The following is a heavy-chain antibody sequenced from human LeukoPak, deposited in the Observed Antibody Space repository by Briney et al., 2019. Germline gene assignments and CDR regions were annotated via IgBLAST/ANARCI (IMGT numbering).Heavy chain of an antibody. V-gene: IGHV3-23*01. CDR2: IGGSGGST. Sequence: GGSLRLSCAASGFTFSSYAMSWVRQAPGKGLEWVSAIGGSGGSTYYADSVKGRFTISRDNSKNTLYLQMNSLRAEDTAVYYCAKADYYDSSGYPRDWYFDLWGRGTLVTVSS. D-gene: IGHD3-22*01. J-gene: IGHJ2*01. CDR3: AKADYYDSSGYPRDWYFDL. CDR1: GFTFSSYA.